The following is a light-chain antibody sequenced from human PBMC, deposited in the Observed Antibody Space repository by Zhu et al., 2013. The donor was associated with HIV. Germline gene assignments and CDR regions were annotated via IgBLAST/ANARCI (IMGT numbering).Light chain of an antibody. CDR2: KAS. Sequence: DIQMTQSPSTLSASIGDRVTITCRASQSISSWLARYQQKPGKAPKLLIYKASSLEREVPSRFSGSGSGTEFTLTISSLQPDDFATYYCQQYNSYWAFGQGTRVEIK. CDR1: QSISSW. V-gene: IGKV1-5*03. J-gene: IGKJ1*01. CDR3: QQYNSYWA.